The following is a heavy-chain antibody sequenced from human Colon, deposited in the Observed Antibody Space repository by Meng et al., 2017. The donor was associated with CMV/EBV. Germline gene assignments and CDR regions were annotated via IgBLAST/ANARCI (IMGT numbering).Heavy chain of an antibody. J-gene: IGHJ5*02. D-gene: IGHD4-11*01. CDR2: ISHDGTKK. V-gene: IGHV3-30*04. Sequence: LSCAASGFTFSAFPIHWVRQAPGKGLEWVAIISHDGTKKYYAESVRGRFSLSRDNSQNTVNMHMNSLRGDDTAVYYCARASNSSFDPWGQGTLGTVSS. CDR3: ARASNSSFDP. CDR1: GFTFSAFP.